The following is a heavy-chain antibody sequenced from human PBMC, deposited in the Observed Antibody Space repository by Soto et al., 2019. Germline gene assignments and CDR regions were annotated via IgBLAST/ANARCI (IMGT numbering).Heavy chain of an antibody. CDR1: GYTLTSYA. J-gene: IGHJ4*02. CDR3: AGSIVVVTALDY. V-gene: IGHV1-3*05. CDR2: INAGNGNT. D-gene: IGHD2-21*02. Sequence: QVQLVQSGAEEKKPGASVKVSCKAPGYTLTSYAMHWVRQAPGQRLEWMGWINAGNGNTKYSQKFQGRVTINRDTSASTAYMELRSLRSEDTAVYYCAGSIVVVTALDYWGQGTLVTVSS.